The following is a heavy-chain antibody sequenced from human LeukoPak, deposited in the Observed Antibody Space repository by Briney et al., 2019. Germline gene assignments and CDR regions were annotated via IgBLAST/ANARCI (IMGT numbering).Heavy chain of an antibody. D-gene: IGHD3-22*01. Sequence: SETLSLTCTVSGGSISSYYWSWIWQPPGKGLEWIGYIYYSGSTNYNPSLKSRVTISVDTSKNQFSLKLSSVTAADTAVYYCARDKYYYDSSGSSIWGQGTMVTVSS. CDR3: ARDKYYYDSSGSSI. CDR1: GGSISSYY. V-gene: IGHV4-59*01. CDR2: IYYSGST. J-gene: IGHJ3*02.